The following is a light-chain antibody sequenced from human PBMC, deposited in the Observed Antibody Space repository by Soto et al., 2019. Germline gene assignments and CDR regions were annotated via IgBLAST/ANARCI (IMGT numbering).Light chain of an antibody. V-gene: IGLV1-44*01. Sequence: QSVLTRPPSASGTPGQRVTISCSGSSSNIGDNTVNWYQELPGTAPKLLIYSNNQRPSGVPDRFSGSKSGTSASLAISGLQSEDEADYYCATWDDSLNGHVVFGGGTKLTVL. CDR1: SSNIGDNT. CDR3: ATWDDSLNGHVV. J-gene: IGLJ2*01. CDR2: SNN.